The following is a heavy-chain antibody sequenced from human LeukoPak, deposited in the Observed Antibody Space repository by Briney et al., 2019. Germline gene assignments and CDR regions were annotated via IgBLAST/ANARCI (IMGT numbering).Heavy chain of an antibody. J-gene: IGHJ5*02. V-gene: IGHV4-4*07. CDR3: ARGIRLGYGSGRDWFDP. CDR2: IYTSGST. D-gene: IGHD3-10*01. Sequence: SETLPLTCTVSGGFISSYYWSWIRQPAGKGLEWIGRIYTSGSTNYNPSLKSRVTMSVDTSKNQFSLKLNSVTAVDTAVYYCARGIRLGYGSGRDWFDPWGQGTLVTVSS. CDR1: GGFISSYY.